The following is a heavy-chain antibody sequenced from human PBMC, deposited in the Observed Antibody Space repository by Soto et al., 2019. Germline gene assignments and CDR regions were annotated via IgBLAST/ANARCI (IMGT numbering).Heavy chain of an antibody. CDR3: ARGNDWKSSTFDI. CDR1: GGSLTDHY. D-gene: IGHD2-21*01. J-gene: IGHJ3*02. CDR2: VYYSGAT. V-gene: IGHV4-59*11. Sequence: QVQLQESGPGLVKPSETLSLTCTVAGGSLTDHYWNWFRQSPGRGLQWIGYVYYSGATSYNPSLTSRVTMTVYTSKIQFSLKLRSVTAAETAVYFCARGNDWKSSTFDIWGQGTMVSVSS.